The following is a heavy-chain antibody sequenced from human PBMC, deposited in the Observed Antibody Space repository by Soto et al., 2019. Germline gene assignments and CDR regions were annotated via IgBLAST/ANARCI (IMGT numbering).Heavy chain of an antibody. CDR1: GFTFSSYA. CDR3: ARDLPPYYLVWGSYYPF. D-gene: IGHD3-10*01. V-gene: IGHV3-30-3*01. J-gene: IGHJ4*02. Sequence: QVQLVESGGGVVQPGRSLRLSCAASGFTFSSYAMHWVRQAPGKGLEWVAVISYDGSNKYYADSVKGRFTISRDNSKNTMYRQMNRLRAGDTVVYYWARDLPPYYLVWGSYYPFGGQGPLVPVSS. CDR2: ISYDGSNK.